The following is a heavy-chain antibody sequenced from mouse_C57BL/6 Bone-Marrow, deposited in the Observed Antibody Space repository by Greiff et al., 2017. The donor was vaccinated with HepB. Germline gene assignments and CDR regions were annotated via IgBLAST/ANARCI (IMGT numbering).Heavy chain of an antibody. CDR1: GFNIKDDY. D-gene: IGHD1-1*01. Sequence: EVKLQQSGAELVRPGASVKLSCTASGFNIKDDYMHWVKQRPEQGLEWIGWIDPENGDTEYASKFQGKATITADTSSNTAYLQLSSLTSEDTAVYYCTRPNYYGSSFQLAWFAYWGQGTLVTVSA. V-gene: IGHV14-4*01. CDR2: IDPENGDT. J-gene: IGHJ3*01. CDR3: TRPNYYGSSFQLAWFAY.